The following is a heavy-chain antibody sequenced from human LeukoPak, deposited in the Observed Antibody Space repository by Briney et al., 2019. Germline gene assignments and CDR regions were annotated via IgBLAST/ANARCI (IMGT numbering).Heavy chain of an antibody. D-gene: IGHD5-24*01. J-gene: IGHJ4*02. CDR3: ARGLGEGYPDY. Sequence: SETLSLTCAVQGGSFSGSFWTWMRQPPGKGPEWIGEINQSRGTNYNPSLKSRATISKDPSKNQFSLKLSSVTAADAAVYCARGLGEGYPDYWGQGTLVTVSS. CDR1: GGSFSGSF. V-gene: IGHV4-34*01. CDR2: INQSRGT.